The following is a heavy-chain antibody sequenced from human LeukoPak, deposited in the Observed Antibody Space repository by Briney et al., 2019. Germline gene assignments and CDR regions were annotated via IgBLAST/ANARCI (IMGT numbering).Heavy chain of an antibody. V-gene: IGHV4-39*01. CDR3: ARHPDYYYSYMDV. J-gene: IGHJ6*03. CDR2: IHYGGST. CDR1: GGSISSSSYY. Sequence: PSETLPLTCTVSGGSISSSSYYWGWIRQPPGKGLEWIGSIHYGGSTYYTASLKSRVTISVNTSKNQFSLKLSSVTAADTAVYYCARHPDYYYSYMDVWGKGTTVTISS.